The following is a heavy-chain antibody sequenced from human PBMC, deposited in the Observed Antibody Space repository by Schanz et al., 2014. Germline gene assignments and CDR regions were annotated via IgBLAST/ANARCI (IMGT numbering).Heavy chain of an antibody. CDR2: ISGSGGST. Sequence: VQLVESGGGVVQPGGSLRLSCAASGFTFSSYAMSWVRQAPGKGLEWVSAISGSGGSTYYADSVKGRFTISRDNSKNTLYLQMNSLRAEDTAVYYCAKSLESCPGGRCSRGYFDYWGQGTLXTVSS. V-gene: IGHV3-23*04. D-gene: IGHD2-8*02. J-gene: IGHJ4*02. CDR1: GFTFSSYA. CDR3: AKSLESCPGGRCSRGYFDY.